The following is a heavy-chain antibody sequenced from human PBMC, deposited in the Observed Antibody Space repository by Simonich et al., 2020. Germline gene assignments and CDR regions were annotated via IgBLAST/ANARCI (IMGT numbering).Heavy chain of an antibody. Sequence: QVQLVQSGAEVKKPGASVKVSCKASGYTFTSYGISWVRQAPGQGLEWMGWISAYNGNTNDAQKLQGSVTMTTDTSTSTAYIELRSLRSDDTAVYYCARSTTGTTAFDIWGQGTMVTVSS. CDR1: GYTFTSYG. V-gene: IGHV1-18*01. D-gene: IGHD1-1*01. J-gene: IGHJ3*02. CDR3: ARSTTGTTAFDI. CDR2: ISAYNGNT.